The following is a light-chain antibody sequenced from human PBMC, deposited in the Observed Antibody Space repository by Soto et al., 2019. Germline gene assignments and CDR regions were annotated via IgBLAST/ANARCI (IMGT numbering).Light chain of an antibody. CDR2: EDI. Sequence: QSVLTQPASVSGPPGQSITISCTGTSSYVGSYSLLSWYQHHPGKAPKLIIYEDIKGPSGVSNRFSGSKSGNTASLRISGLQAEDEADYYCYTYAGGSTYLFGTGTKVTVL. J-gene: IGLJ1*01. CDR1: SSYVGSYSL. V-gene: IGLV2-23*01. CDR3: YTYAGGSTYL.